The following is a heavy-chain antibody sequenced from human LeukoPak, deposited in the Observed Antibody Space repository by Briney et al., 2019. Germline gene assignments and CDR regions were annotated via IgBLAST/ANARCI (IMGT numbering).Heavy chain of an antibody. Sequence: TGGSQRLSCAASGFTFSNYAMSGVRQAPGKGLEWVSSIRGTGVTTYYADSVKGRFTISRDNSKNTLYLQVSSLRAEDTAVYYCAKMLGGSGNSNFDYWGQGTLVTVSS. J-gene: IGHJ4*02. D-gene: IGHD4-23*01. CDR3: AKMLGGSGNSNFDY. CDR1: GFTFSNYA. V-gene: IGHV3-23*01. CDR2: IRGTGVTT.